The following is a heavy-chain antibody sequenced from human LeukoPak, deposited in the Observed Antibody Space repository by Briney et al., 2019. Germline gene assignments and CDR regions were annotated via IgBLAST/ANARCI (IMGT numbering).Heavy chain of an antibody. CDR3: ASAVGGIGWFDP. D-gene: IGHD3-16*01. V-gene: IGHV1-24*01. CDR2: FDPEDGET. J-gene: IGHJ5*02. Sequence: ASVKVSCKVSGYTLTELSMHWVRQALGKGLEWMGGFDPEDGETIYAQKFQGRVTMTEDTSTDTAYMELSSLRSEDTAVYYCASAVGGIGWFDPWGQGTLVTVSS. CDR1: GYTLTELS.